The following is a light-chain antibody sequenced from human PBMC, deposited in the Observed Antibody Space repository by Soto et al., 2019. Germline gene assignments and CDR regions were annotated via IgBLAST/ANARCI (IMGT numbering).Light chain of an antibody. CDR3: MQALQTPWT. CDR2: LGS. V-gene: IGKV2-28*01. J-gene: IGKJ1*01. CDR1: QSLLHSNGYNY. Sequence: DIVMTQSPLSLPVTPGEPASISCRSSQSLLHSNGYNYLDWYLQKPGQCPQLLISLGSNRASGVPDRFSGSGSDTDFTLKISRVEAEDVGVYYCMQALQTPWTFGQGTKVDIK.